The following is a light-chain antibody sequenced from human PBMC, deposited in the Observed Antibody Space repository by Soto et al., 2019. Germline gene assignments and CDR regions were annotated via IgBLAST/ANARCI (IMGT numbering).Light chain of an antibody. J-gene: IGKJ1*01. CDR1: ESVRSSS. CDR3: QQYGSMWT. CDR2: GTS. Sequence: EIVLTQSPGTLSLSPGDRATLSCRASESVRSSSLAWYQHKPGQAPRLVISGTSRRATGIPDRFSGSGSGTDFTLTINRLEPEDFAMYYCQQYGSMWTFGQGTKADIK. V-gene: IGKV3-20*01.